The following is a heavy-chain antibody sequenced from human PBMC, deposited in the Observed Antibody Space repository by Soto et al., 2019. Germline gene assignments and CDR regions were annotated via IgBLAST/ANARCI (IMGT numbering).Heavy chain of an antibody. CDR3: ARGENWGWNHGYYYYGMDV. D-gene: IGHD7-27*01. J-gene: IGHJ6*02. CDR2: IYYSGST. CDR1: GGSISSYY. Sequence: PSETLSLTCTVSGGSISSYYWSWIRQPPGKGLEWIGYIYYSGSTNYNPSLKSRVTISVDTSKNQFSLKLSSVTAADTAVYYCARGENWGWNHGYYYYGMDVWGQGTTVTVS. V-gene: IGHV4-59*01.